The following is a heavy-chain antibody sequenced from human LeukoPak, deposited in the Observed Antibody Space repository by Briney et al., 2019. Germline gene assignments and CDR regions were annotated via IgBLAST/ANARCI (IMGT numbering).Heavy chain of an antibody. V-gene: IGHV4-59*01. CDR3: ARADGASSWFFDY. Sequence: PSETLSLTCTVSGGSISSYYWSWIRQPPGKGLEWIGYIYYSGSTNYNPSLKSRVTISVDTSKNQFSLKLSSVTAADTAVYYCARADGASSWFFDYWGQGTLVTVSS. CDR1: GGSISSYY. D-gene: IGHD6-13*01. CDR2: IYYSGST. J-gene: IGHJ4*02.